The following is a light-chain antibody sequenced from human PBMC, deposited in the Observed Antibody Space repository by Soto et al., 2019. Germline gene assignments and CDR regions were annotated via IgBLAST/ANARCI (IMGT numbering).Light chain of an antibody. Sequence: EIVLTQSPGTLSLSPGDRATLSCRASQSVYSSYLAWYQQKPGQTPRLLFYGASSRATGIPDRFSGSGSGTDLTLTITRLEPEDFAVYYCQQYGSSPLAFGGGTKVEIK. J-gene: IGKJ4*01. CDR3: QQYGSSPLA. CDR1: QSVYSSY. V-gene: IGKV3-20*01. CDR2: GAS.